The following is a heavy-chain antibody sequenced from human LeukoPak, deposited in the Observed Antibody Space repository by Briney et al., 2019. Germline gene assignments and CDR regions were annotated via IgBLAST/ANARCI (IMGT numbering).Heavy chain of an antibody. Sequence: GGSLRLSCAASGFTFRSYAMSWVRQAPGKGLEWVSGISGSGGNTYYADSVKGRFTISRDNSKNTLYLQMNSLRAEDTAVYYCAKRMTTVTTVDYWGQGTLVTVSS. CDR2: ISGSGGNT. V-gene: IGHV3-23*01. J-gene: IGHJ4*02. CDR3: AKRMTTVTTVDY. CDR1: GFTFRSYA. D-gene: IGHD4-11*01.